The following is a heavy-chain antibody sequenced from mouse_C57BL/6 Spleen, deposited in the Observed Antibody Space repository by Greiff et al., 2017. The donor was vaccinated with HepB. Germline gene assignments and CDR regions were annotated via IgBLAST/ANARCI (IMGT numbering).Heavy chain of an antibody. CDR1: GYTFTDYE. J-gene: IGHJ3*01. CDR3: TRAYSNYPWFAY. D-gene: IGHD2-5*01. CDR2: IDPETGGT. V-gene: IGHV1-15*01. Sequence: QVQLQQSGAELVRPGASVTLSCKASGYTFTDYEMHWVKQTPVHGLEWIGAIDPETGGTAYNQKFKGKAILTADKSSSTAYMELRSLTSEDSAVYYCTRAYSNYPWFAYWGQGTLVTVSA.